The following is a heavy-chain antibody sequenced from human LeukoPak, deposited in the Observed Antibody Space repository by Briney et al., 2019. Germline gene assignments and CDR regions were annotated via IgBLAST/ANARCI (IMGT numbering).Heavy chain of an antibody. D-gene: IGHD5/OR15-5a*01. Sequence: PSETLSLTCTVSGGSISGYYWSWIRQPPGKGLEWIAYIYNSGNTNYKPSLQSRVTISVDMSKNQFSLKLNSVTAADTDVYYCARAAVSTRSRFDYWGQGTLVTVSS. CDR3: ARAAVSTRSRFDY. J-gene: IGHJ4*02. CDR2: IYNSGNT. CDR1: GGSISGYY. V-gene: IGHV4-59*01.